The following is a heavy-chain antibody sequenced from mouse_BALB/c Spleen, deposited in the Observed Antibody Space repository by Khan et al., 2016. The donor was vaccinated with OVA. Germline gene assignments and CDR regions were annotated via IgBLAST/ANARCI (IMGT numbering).Heavy chain of an antibody. Sequence: VQLQESGAELAKPGASVKMSCKASGYTFTSYWMHWVKQRPGQGLEWIGYINPSTDYTEYNQKFKDKATFTADKSSSTAYMQLTSLTSEDSAVYYCTNHGSSSAWFTYWGQGTLVTVSA. J-gene: IGHJ3*01. D-gene: IGHD1-1*01. V-gene: IGHV1-7*01. CDR2: INPSTDYT. CDR3: TNHGSSSAWFTY. CDR1: GYTFTSYW.